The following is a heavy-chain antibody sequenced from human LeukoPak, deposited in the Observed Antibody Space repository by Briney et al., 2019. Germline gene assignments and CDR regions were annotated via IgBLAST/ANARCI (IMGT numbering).Heavy chain of an antibody. V-gene: IGHV3-7*01. CDR3: ARDSPYIDY. J-gene: IGHJ4*02. CDR1: GFTFTGYW. CDR2: IKQDGSET. Sequence: GGSLRLSCVVSGFTFTGYWMSWVRQAPGKGLEWVANIKQDGSETYYVDSVKGRFTISRDNAKNSLFVQMSSLRAEDTAVYYCARDSPYIDYWGQGSLVSVSS.